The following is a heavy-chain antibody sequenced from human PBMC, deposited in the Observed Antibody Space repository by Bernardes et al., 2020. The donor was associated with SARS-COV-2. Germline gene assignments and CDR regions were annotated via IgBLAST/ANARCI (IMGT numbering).Heavy chain of an antibody. CDR2: IYYSGST. D-gene: IGHD3-22*01. Sequence: SEPLSLTCTVSGGSISSSSYYWAWLRQPPGKGLEWIGSIYYSGSTFYNPSLKSRVTISVDTSMNQFSLKLNSVTAADTAVYYCARARQVSSGYYATYFDYWGQGTLVTVSS. CDR1: GGSISSSSYY. J-gene: IGHJ4*02. V-gene: IGHV4-39*01. CDR3: ARARQVSSGYYATYFDY.